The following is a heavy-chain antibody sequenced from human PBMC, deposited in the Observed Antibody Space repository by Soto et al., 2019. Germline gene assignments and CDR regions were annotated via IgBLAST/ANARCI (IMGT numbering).Heavy chain of an antibody. J-gene: IGHJ4*02. CDR2: INNGGGT. CDR3: ATSSDVSRLLDY. V-gene: IGHV1-2*02. D-gene: IGHD6-19*01. CDR1: QYTFTNYY. Sequence: ASVNVSFKASQYTFTNYYLHWVRQAPGQRPEWMGWINNGGGTIYAQKFQGRLTMTRDTSITTAYMELSRLTSDDAGFYYCATSSDVSRLLDYWGQGTLVTVSS.